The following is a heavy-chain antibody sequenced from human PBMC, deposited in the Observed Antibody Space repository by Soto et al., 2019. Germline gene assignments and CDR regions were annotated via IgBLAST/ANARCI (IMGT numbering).Heavy chain of an antibody. V-gene: IGHV1-18*03. Sequence: QVQLVQSGAEVTRPGASVKVSCKASGYIFTNYGISWVRQVPGQGLEWMGWISGYNGNTNYAQKFQGRVTMTTDTSTTTAYMELRSLQSDDMAVFYCARGRYSSGGLDVWGQGTTVTVSS. J-gene: IGHJ6*02. CDR1: GYIFTNYG. CDR3: ARGRYSSGGLDV. CDR2: ISGYNGNT. D-gene: IGHD3-9*01.